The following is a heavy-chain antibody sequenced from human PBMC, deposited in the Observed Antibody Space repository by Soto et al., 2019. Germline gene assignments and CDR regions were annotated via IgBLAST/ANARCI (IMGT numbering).Heavy chain of an antibody. D-gene: IGHD3-22*01. CDR3: AKVFYYYDSSGYYYFDS. V-gene: IGHV3-23*01. CDR2: ISGSGSTI. J-gene: IGHJ4*02. CDR1: GFTFSTYA. Sequence: GGSLRLSCAVSGFTFSTYAGSWVRQAPGKGPEWISSISGSGSTIYYADSVKGRFTSSRDNSKNTLYLQMSSLSAEDTAVYYCAKVFYYYDSSGYYYFDSWGQGTLVTVSS.